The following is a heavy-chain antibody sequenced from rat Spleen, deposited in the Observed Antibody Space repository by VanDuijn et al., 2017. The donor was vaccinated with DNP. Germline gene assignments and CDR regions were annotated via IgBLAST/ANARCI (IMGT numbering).Heavy chain of an antibody. J-gene: IGHJ2*01. V-gene: IGHV5-25*01. CDR2: ITNTGDNT. CDR1: GFTFRDHN. Sequence: EVQLVESGGGLVQPGRSLKLSCAASGFTFRDHNMAWVRQAPTKGLEWVASITNTGDNTYYSDSVKGRFSLSRDDAKNTLYMQMNSLRSEDTATYYCTRGRYDGTYYYVNWGQGVMVTVSS. CDR3: TRGRYDGTYYYVN. D-gene: IGHD1-12*02.